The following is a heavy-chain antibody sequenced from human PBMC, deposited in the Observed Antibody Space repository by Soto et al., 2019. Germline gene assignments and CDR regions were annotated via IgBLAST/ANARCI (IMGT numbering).Heavy chain of an antibody. J-gene: IGHJ4*02. D-gene: IGHD1-26*01. Sequence: QVHLVQSGGEVKKPGASVKVSCKASGYTFNRHGITWVRQAPGQGLEWMGWISGYNGDINYEQKFQGRVTLSSDTLTRTVYLELKSLRFDDTAVYDCARVRIVGAREIDFWGQGTLVTVSS. CDR2: ISGYNGDI. CDR1: GYTFNRHG. CDR3: ARVRIVGAREIDF. V-gene: IGHV1-18*04.